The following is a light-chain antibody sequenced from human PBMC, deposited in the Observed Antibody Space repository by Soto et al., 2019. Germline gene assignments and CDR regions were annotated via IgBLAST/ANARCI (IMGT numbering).Light chain of an antibody. CDR3: QQYGNSPPTT. CDR1: QSVTSSY. Sequence: EIVLTQSPGTLSLSPGERATLSCRASQSVTSSYLAWYQLKPGQAPRVLIYGASNRATGIPDRFSGSGSGTDFTLTISRLEPEDFAVSFCQQYGNSPPTTFGQGTKVDIK. J-gene: IGKJ2*01. CDR2: GAS. V-gene: IGKV3-20*01.